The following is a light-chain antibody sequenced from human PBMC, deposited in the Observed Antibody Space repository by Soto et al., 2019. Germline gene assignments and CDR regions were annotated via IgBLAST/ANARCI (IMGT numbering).Light chain of an antibody. J-gene: IGLJ2*01. CDR3: DSYTGTSTDVL. V-gene: IGLV2-14*01. CDR1: SSDIGAYNY. CDR2: EVS. Sequence: QSVLTQPASVSGSPGQSITISCAGTSSDIGAYNYVSWYQQHPGRAPKLMLYEVSHRPSGVSNRFSGSKSANTASLTISGLQPEDQADYYCDSYTGTSTDVLFGGGTKLTVL.